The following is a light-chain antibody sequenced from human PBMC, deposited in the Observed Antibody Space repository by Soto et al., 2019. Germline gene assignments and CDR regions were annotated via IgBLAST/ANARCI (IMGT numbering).Light chain of an antibody. CDR2: DAS. CDR3: QQRHNWPPLT. V-gene: IGKV3-11*01. J-gene: IGKJ4*01. Sequence: EIVLTQSPATLSLSPGERATLSCRASQSIGRYLIWYQQKPGQAPRLLIYDASIRATGIPARFSGSGSGTDFTLTISSLEPEDFAVYYCQQRHNWPPLTFGGGTKVEI. CDR1: QSIGRY.